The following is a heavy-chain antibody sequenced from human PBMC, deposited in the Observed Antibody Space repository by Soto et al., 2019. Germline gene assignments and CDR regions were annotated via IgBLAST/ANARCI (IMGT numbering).Heavy chain of an antibody. Sequence: GGSLRLSCAASGLTVSSKDMTWVRQAPEKGLEWVSLIQSGGTTYYADSVKGRFTIYRDTSENTLHLQMDSLRVEDTAVYYCARDDVLCDGGRCYGIPLDVWAKGPRSPSPQ. V-gene: IGHV3-66*01. CDR2: IQSGGTT. CDR1: GLTVSSKD. D-gene: IGHD2-15*01. J-gene: IGHJ6*04. CDR3: ARDDVLCDGGRCYGIPLDV.